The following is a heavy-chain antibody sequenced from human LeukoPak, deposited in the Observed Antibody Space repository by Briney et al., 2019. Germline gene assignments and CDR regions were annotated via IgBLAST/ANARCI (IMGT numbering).Heavy chain of an antibody. Sequence: SETLSLTCTVSGGSISSSNYYWGWIRQPPGKGLEWIGSIYYSGSTYYSPSLKSRVTISVDTSKNQFSLKLSSVTAADTAVYYCARAGPLYSSSSYDYWGQGTLVTVSS. V-gene: IGHV4-39*07. CDR1: GGSISSSNYY. J-gene: IGHJ4*02. CDR2: IYYSGST. D-gene: IGHD6-6*01. CDR3: ARAGPLYSSSSYDY.